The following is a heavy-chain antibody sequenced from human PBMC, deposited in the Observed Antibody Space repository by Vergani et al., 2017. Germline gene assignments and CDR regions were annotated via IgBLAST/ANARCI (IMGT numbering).Heavy chain of an antibody. CDR1: GFTFDDYA. CDR2: ISWNSGSI. J-gene: IGHJ5*02. V-gene: IGHV3-9*01. D-gene: IGHD7-27*01. Sequence: EVQLVESGGGLVQPGRSLRLSCAASGFTFDDYAMHWVRQAPGKGLEWVSGISWNSGSIGYADSVKGRFTISRDNAKNSLYLQMNSLRAEDTALYYCAKGNQLGIVRNWFDPWGQGTLVTVSS. CDR3: AKGNQLGIVRNWFDP.